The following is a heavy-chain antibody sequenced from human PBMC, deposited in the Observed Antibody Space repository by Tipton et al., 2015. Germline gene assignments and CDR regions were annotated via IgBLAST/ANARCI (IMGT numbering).Heavy chain of an antibody. J-gene: IGHJ4*02. CDR2: IYSSATT. D-gene: IGHD6-19*01. CDR3: ARTGGVHSSGWEVH. V-gene: IGHV4-59*01. CDR1: GGSISSYY. Sequence: GSLRLSCTVSGGSISSYYWNWIRQSPGKGLEWIGYIYSSATTSYSSALRSRVTISVDTSKNQLSLELNSVTAADTAVYYCARTGGVHSSGWEVHWGQGTLVSVSS.